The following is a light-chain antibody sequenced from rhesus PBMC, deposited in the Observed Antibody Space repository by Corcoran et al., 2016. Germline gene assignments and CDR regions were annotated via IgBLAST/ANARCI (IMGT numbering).Light chain of an antibody. CDR1: PDINRE. Sequence: DIQMTQSPSSLSASVGDRVTVTCRASPDINRELHWYQHKPGKAPTILIYSASTLQPGVSSRFSGSGGGTDFTLTITSLQPGDAATYYCLQDYTPPFTFGPGTKLDIK. J-gene: IGKJ3*01. CDR3: LQDYTPPFT. V-gene: IGKV1-94*01. CDR2: SAS.